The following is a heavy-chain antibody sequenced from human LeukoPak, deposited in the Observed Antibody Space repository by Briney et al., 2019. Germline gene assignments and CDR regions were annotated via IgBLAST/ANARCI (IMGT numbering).Heavy chain of an antibody. CDR2: ISYDGTNK. CDR3: ARAPNGVYCTSSSCHLDY. V-gene: IGHV3-30-3*01. CDR1: GFTFSNYA. D-gene: IGHD2-2*01. Sequence: GGSLRLSCAASGFTFSNYAIHWVRQAPGKGLEWVAVISYDGTNKYYADSVKGRSTISRDNSKNTLYLQMNSLRAEDTAVYYCARAPNGVYCTSSSCHLDYWGQGTLVTVSS. J-gene: IGHJ4*02.